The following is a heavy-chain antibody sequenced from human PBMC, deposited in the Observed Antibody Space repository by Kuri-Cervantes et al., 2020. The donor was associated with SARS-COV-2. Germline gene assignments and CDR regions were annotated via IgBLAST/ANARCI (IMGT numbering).Heavy chain of an antibody. D-gene: IGHD6-19*01. CDR1: GFTFSGHW. Sequence: LSLTCAASGFTFSGHWIHWVRQAPGKGLVWVSRINLDGSYTNNADSVKGRFTISRDNAKTSLYLQMNSLRAEDTAVYYCARSTRQWLAPDFDYWGQGTLVTVSS. V-gene: IGHV3-74*01. J-gene: IGHJ4*02. CDR3: ARSTRQWLAPDFDY. CDR2: INLDGSYT.